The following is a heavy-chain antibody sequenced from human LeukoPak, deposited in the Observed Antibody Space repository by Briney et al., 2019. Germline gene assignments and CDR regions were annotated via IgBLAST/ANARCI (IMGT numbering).Heavy chain of an antibody. J-gene: IGHJ4*02. Sequence: GGSLRLSCGASGFTFSSYGMHWVRQAPGKGLEWEANIKQDGSEKYYVDSVKGRFTISRDNAKNSLYLQMNSLRAEDTAVYYCARDLSGVVGADWGQGTLVTVSS. D-gene: IGHD1-26*01. CDR2: IKQDGSEK. CDR3: ARDLSGVVGAD. V-gene: IGHV3-7*01. CDR1: GFTFSSYG.